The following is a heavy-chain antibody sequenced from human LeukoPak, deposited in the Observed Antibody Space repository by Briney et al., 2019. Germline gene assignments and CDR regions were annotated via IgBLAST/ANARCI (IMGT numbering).Heavy chain of an antibody. V-gene: IGHV3-23*01. Sequence: GGSLRLSCAASGFTFSSYAMSWVRQAPGKGLEWVSAISGSGGSTYYADSVKGRFTISRDNSKNTLYLQMNSLRAEDTAVYYCAKGYYYGSGSYSFNWFDPWGQGTLVTVSS. CDR2: ISGSGGST. J-gene: IGHJ5*02. CDR1: GFTFSSYA. CDR3: AKGYYYGSGSYSFNWFDP. D-gene: IGHD3-10*01.